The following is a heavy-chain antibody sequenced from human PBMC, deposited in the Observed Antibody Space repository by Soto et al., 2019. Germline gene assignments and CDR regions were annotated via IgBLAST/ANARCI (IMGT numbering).Heavy chain of an antibody. CDR2: AYYSGDT. D-gene: IGHD2-8*01. J-gene: IGHJ5*02. CDR1: GGSISRHY. Sequence: PSETLSLTCSVSGGSISRHYWSWIRQPPGKGLEWIGYAYYSGDTGYNPSLQSRVTMAVDTSKNQVSLKLTSVTAADTAVYYCARDRSTYGGGGTGEVKENWFDPWGQGALVTVS. V-gene: IGHV4-59*11. CDR3: ARDRSTYGGGGTGEVKENWFDP.